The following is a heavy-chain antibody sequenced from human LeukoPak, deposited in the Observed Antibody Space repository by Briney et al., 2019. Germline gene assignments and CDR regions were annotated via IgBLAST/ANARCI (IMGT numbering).Heavy chain of an antibody. V-gene: IGHV3-48*04. J-gene: IGHJ4*02. CDR3: ARVSDRLGGELLNY. CDR2: ISSSSSTI. CDR1: GFTFSSYN. D-gene: IGHD1-26*01. Sequence: GGSLRLSCAASGFTFSSYNMNWVRQAPGKGLEWVSYISSSSSTIYYADSVKGRFTISRDNAKNSLYLQMNSLRAEDTAVYYCARVSDRLGGELLNYWGQGTLVTVSS.